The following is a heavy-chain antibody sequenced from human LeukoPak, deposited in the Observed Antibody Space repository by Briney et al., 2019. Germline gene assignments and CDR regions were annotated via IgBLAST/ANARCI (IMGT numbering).Heavy chain of an antibody. J-gene: IGHJ4*02. CDR3: AREVTPYY. D-gene: IGHD4-23*01. CDR1: GFTFNTYW. CDR2: VNQGGSET. Sequence: GGSLRLSCAASGFTFNTYWMTWVRQAPGKGLEWVANVNQGGSETYYVDSVKRLFIISRDNAKNSMYLQMNSLRAEDTAVYYCAREVTPYYWGQGTLVTVSS. V-gene: IGHV3-7*01.